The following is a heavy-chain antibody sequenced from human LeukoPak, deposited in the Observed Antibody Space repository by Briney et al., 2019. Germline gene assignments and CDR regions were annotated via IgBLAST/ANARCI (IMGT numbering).Heavy chain of an antibody. Sequence: GGSLRLSCAASGFTFSSHWMYWVRQVPGQGLVWVSRIRGDGSQRSYADSVKGRFTISRDNAMNTLYLQMDSLEADDTAVYYRARDMGYDSSGSYRFGMDVWGRGTTVTVSS. CDR3: ARDMGYDSSGSYRFGMDV. CDR1: GFTFSSHW. D-gene: IGHD3-22*01. V-gene: IGHV3-74*01. J-gene: IGHJ6*02. CDR2: IRGDGSQR.